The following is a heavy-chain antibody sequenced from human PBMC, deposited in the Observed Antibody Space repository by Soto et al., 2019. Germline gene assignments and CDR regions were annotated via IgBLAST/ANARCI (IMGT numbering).Heavy chain of an antibody. J-gene: IGHJ6*02. Sequence: GESLKISCKASGYSFSSYWIAWVRQMPGKGLEWMGIIYPADSDIRYSESSEGHVTISVDKSISTAYLQWSSLKASDTAIYYCGGDCLTFYSSHAYYGLDVWGQGTTVTVSS. D-gene: IGHD2-21*02. CDR1: GYSFSSYW. CDR3: GGDCLTFYSSHAYYGLDV. V-gene: IGHV5-51*01. CDR2: IYPADSDI.